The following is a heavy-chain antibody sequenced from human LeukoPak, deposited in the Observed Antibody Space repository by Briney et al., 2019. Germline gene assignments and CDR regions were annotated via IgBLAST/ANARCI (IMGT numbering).Heavy chain of an antibody. Sequence: GGSLRLSCAASGFTFSSYAMSWVRQAPGTGLEWVAAISGSGGSTYYADSVKGRFTISRDNSKNTLYLQMNSLRAEDTAVYSRAKVDSGWWRTIFDYWGQGPLVTVSS. CDR3: AKVDSGWWRTIFDY. D-gene: IGHD6-19*01. CDR1: GFTFSSYA. J-gene: IGHJ4*02. V-gene: IGHV3-23*01. CDR2: ISGSGGST.